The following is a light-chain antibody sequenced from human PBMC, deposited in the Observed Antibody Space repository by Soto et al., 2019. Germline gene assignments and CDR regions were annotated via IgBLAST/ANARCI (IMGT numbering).Light chain of an antibody. J-gene: IGKJ5*01. CDR3: QQSYNTPSIT. V-gene: IGKV1-39*01. CDR2: AAS. CDR1: QSISTY. Sequence: EIQVTQSPSSLSASVGDRVTITCRTSQSISTYLNWYHQIAGKPPTLLLSAASTLQGGVPSRFSGSGSGTDFTLTISSLQPADFATDYCQQSYNTPSITFGQGTRLEIK.